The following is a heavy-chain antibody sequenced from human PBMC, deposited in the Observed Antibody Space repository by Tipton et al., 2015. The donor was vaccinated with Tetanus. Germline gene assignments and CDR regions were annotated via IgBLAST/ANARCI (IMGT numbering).Heavy chain of an antibody. Sequence: QLVQSGAEVKKPGESLKISCKGFGFLFSTYWLGWVRQTPGKGLEWMGSIYPADSDTRYSPSFQGQVTISADKSITTAYLQWSSLKASGTAIYYCARAQVTDCVCVFNYWGQGTVVSVYS. V-gene: IGHV5-51*01. CDR2: IYPADSDT. CDR3: ARAQVTDCVCVFNY. CDR1: GFLFSTYW. D-gene: IGHD2-8*01. J-gene: IGHJ4*02.